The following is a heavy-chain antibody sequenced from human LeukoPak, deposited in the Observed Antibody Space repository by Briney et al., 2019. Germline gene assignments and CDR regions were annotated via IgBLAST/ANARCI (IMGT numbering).Heavy chain of an antibody. J-gene: IGHJ3*02. CDR1: GFTFSSNW. V-gene: IGHV3-30*03. Sequence: PGGSLRLSCAAAGFTFSSNWMSWVRQAPGKGLEWVAVISYDGSNKYYADSVKGRFTISRDNSKNTLYLQMNSLRAEDTAVYYCASQTVTEAAFDIWGQGTMVTVSS. CDR3: ASQTVTEAAFDI. CDR2: ISYDGSNK. D-gene: IGHD4-17*01.